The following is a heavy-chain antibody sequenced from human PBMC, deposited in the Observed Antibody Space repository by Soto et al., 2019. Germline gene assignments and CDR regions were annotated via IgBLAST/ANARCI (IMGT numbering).Heavy chain of an antibody. D-gene: IGHD5-18*01. CDR2: IIPMFETP. V-gene: IGHV1-69*13. CDR3: ARDSTAMVMTSLDS. CDR1: GGSFREYA. Sequence: GASVKVSCKVSGGSFREYAISWVRQAPGQGLEWMGGIIPMFETPNYAQRFQGRVTIIADEPSNTVYLDLSSLTSEDSAVYYCARDSTAMVMTSLDSWGHGTLVTVSS. J-gene: IGHJ5*01.